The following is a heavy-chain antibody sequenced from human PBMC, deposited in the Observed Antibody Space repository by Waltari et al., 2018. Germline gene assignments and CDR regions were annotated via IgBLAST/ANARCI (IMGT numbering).Heavy chain of an antibody. J-gene: IGHJ4*02. D-gene: IGHD3-22*01. Sequence: QVQLQASGPGLVKPSETLSLTCTVSGYSISSGYYWGWIRQPPGKGLEWIGSIYFSGSTYYNPSLKSRVTISVDTSKNQFSLKLSSVTAADTAVYYCARDPGYYDTSGYPAYFDYWGQGTLVTVSS. CDR2: IYFSGST. V-gene: IGHV4-38-2*02. CDR1: GYSISSGYY. CDR3: ARDPGYYDTSGYPAYFDY.